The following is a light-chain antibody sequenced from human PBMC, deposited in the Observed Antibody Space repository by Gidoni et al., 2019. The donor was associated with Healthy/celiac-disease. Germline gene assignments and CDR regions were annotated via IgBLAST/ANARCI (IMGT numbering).Light chain of an antibody. Sequence: IVLTQSPDSLAVSRGERATINCKSSQSVLYSSNNKNYLAWYQQKPGQPPKLLIYWASTRESGVPDRFSGSGSGTDFTLTISRLQAEDVAVYYCQQYYSTPPTFGGGTKVEIK. CDR3: QQYYSTPPT. J-gene: IGKJ4*01. CDR1: QSVLYSSNNKNY. V-gene: IGKV4-1*01. CDR2: WAS.